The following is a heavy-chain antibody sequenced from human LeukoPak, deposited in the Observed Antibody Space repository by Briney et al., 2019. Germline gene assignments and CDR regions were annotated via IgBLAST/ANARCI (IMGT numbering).Heavy chain of an antibody. J-gene: IGHJ6*02. CDR1: GFTFSSYS. V-gene: IGHV3-21*01. CDR3: ARGRGIGA. CDR2: ISSSSSYI. Sequence: PGGSLRLSCAASGFTFSSYSMNWVRQAPGKGLEWVSSISSSSSYIYYADSVKGRCTISRDSAKKSLSLQMNSLRAEDMGVYYCARGRGIGAWGQGTTVTVSS.